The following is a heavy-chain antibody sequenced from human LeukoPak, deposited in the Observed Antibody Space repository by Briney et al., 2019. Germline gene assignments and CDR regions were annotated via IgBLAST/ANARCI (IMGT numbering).Heavy chain of an antibody. V-gene: IGHV4-59*01. CDR1: GGSISSYY. Sequence: PSETLSLTCTVSGGSISSYYWSWIRQPPGKGLEWIGYIYYSGSTNYNPSLKSRVTISVDTSKNQFSLKLSSVTAADTAVYCCATGLIVVGDNAFDIWGQGTMVTVSS. J-gene: IGHJ3*02. CDR3: ATGLIVVGDNAFDI. D-gene: IGHD3-22*01. CDR2: IYYSGST.